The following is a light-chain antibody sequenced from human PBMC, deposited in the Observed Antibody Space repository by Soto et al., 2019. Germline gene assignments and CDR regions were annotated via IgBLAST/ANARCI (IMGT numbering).Light chain of an antibody. J-gene: IGKJ2*01. CDR2: KAS. Sequence: DIQMAQTPSTLSASVGDRVTITCRASQSVRTWLAWYQQKPGKAPKLLIYKASSLQSGVPSRFSGSGSGTDFTLTISRLQPDDFATYYCLEYNSYLIYTFGQGTNVEIK. CDR1: QSVRTW. CDR3: LEYNSYLIYT. V-gene: IGKV1-5*03.